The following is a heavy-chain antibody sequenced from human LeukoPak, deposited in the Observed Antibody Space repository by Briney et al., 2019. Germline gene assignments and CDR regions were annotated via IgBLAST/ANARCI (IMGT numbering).Heavy chain of an antibody. CDR1: GFTVSSNY. V-gene: IGHV3-53*01. CDR3: ARYPSDLYYFDY. CDR2: IYSGGST. Sequence: GGSLCCKCAASGFTVSSNYMGWVRQAPGKGLECVSVIYSGGSTYYADSVKGRFTISRDNSKNTLYLQMNSLRAEDTAVYYCARYPSDLYYFDYWGQGTLVTVSS. D-gene: IGHD2/OR15-2a*01. J-gene: IGHJ4*02.